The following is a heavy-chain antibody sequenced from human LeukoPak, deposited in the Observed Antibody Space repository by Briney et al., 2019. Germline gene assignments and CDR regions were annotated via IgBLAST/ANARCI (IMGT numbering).Heavy chain of an antibody. J-gene: IGHJ4*02. Sequence: ASVKVSCKASGYTFTDYALHWVRQAPGQSLEWMGWITTGRGETRYSQEFQRRITFARDTSASTVYMDLSDLRSEDTAVYYCARGGKQWRGGNYFDSWGQGTLVAVSS. CDR2: ITTGRGET. D-gene: IGHD6-19*01. CDR3: ARGGKQWRGGNYFDS. V-gene: IGHV1-3*03. CDR1: GYTFTDYA.